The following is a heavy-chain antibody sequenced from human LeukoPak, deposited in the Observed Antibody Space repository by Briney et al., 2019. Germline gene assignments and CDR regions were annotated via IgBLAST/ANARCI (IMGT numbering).Heavy chain of an antibody. V-gene: IGHV3-7*03. D-gene: IGHD6-19*01. CDR2: IKQDGSEE. Sequence: GGSLRLSCAASGFTFSSYSMNWVRQAPGKGLEWVANIKQDGSEEYYVDSVKGRFTISRDNSKNTLYLQMNSLRAEDTAVYYCAKVVDSSGWYFYYYGMDVWGQGTTVTVSS. J-gene: IGHJ6*02. CDR3: AKVVDSSGWYFYYYGMDV. CDR1: GFTFSSYS.